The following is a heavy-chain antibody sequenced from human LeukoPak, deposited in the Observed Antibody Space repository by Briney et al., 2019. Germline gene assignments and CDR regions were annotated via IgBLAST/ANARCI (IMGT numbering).Heavy chain of an antibody. Sequence: PGGSLRLSCAASGFSVSSNYMSWVRQAPGKGLEWVSAVNGGGGDTYYADSVKGRFTISRDNSKSTLYLQMNSLRAEDTAFYYCAKYYYGSGSYSFDIWGQGTMVTVSS. J-gene: IGHJ3*02. CDR2: VNGGGGDT. V-gene: IGHV3-23*01. CDR3: AKYYYGSGSYSFDI. CDR1: GFSVSSNY. D-gene: IGHD3-10*01.